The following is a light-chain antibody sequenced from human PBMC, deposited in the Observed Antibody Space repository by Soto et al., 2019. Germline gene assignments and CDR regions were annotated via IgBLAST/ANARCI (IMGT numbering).Light chain of an antibody. CDR3: QQYQTYAT. CDR1: QNIRSL. V-gene: IGKV1-5*01. Sequence: DIQMTQSPSTLSASVGDGVTITCRASQNIRSLLAWYQQKPGKAPKVLIHDASSLGSGVPSRFSGSGSGTEFTLTISSLQPDDFATYFCQQYQTYATFGQGTRLEIK. J-gene: IGKJ5*01. CDR2: DAS.